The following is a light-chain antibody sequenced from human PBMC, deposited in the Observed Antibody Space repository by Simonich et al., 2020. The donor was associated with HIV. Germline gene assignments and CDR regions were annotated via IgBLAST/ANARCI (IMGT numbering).Light chain of an antibody. Sequence: EIVLTQSPGTLSLSPGERATLSCRASQGVSGRYLAWYQQKPGQAPRLLIYGASTRIIGIPDRFSGSGSGTDFTLTISRLEPEDFALYYCQQYDNSVTFGGGTKVEIK. J-gene: IGKJ4*01. CDR1: QGVSGRY. CDR2: GAS. V-gene: IGKV3-20*01. CDR3: QQYDNSVT.